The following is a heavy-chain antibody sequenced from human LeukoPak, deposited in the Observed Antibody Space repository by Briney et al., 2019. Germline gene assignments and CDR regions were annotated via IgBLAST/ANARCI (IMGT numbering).Heavy chain of an antibody. CDR1: GFTFDDYG. V-gene: IGHV3-20*04. Sequence: GGSLRLSCAASGFTFDDYGMSWVRQAPGKGLEWVSGNADSVKGRFTISRDNSKSTLFLQLNSLRAEDTAVYYCASGWEIKSLDYWGQGTLVTVSS. CDR3: ASGWEIKSLDY. D-gene: IGHD1-26*01. J-gene: IGHJ4*02.